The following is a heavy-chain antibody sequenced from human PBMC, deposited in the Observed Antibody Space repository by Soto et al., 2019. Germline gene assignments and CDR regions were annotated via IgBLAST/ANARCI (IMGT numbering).Heavy chain of an antibody. J-gene: IGHJ4*02. CDR1: GGSIKYYY. Sequence: QVHLQESGPGLVNPSETLSLTCNVSGGSIKYYYWSWIRQSPGKGLEWIGNFHYSATTTYNPSLKSRVTISVDTSKNQFSLNLSSVTAADTAVYYCARGRIIGWYGSPDYWGQGALVIVSS. D-gene: IGHD6-19*01. CDR2: FHYSATT. CDR3: ARGRIIGWYGSPDY. V-gene: IGHV4-59*01.